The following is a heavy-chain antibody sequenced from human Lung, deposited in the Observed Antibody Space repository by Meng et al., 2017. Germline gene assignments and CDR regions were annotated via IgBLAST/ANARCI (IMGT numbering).Heavy chain of an antibody. J-gene: IGHJ4*02. CDR1: GVSFSDDY. CDR3: ARGPTTMAHDFDY. D-gene: IGHD4-11*01. CDR2: INHSGST. V-gene: IGHV4-34*01. Sequence: HVQSQQWVVGLLYASETLARAGGVSGVSFSDDYWSWIRQPPGKGLGWSGEINHSGSTNYNPSLESRASISVDTSQNNLSLKLSSVTAADSAVYYCARGPTTMAHDFDYWGQGTLVTVSS.